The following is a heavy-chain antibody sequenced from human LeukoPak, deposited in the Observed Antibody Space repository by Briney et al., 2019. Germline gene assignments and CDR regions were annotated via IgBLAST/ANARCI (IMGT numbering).Heavy chain of an antibody. Sequence: GASVKVSCKASGYTFTSYYMHWVRQAPGQGLEWMGIINPSGGSTSYAQKFQGRVTMTRDMSTSTVYMELSSLRSEDTAVYYCARSQGYYDSSGYYVTADLYFDYWGQGTLVTVSS. CDR2: INPSGGST. J-gene: IGHJ4*02. D-gene: IGHD3-22*01. CDR1: GYTFTSYY. CDR3: ARSQGYYDSSGYYVTADLYFDY. V-gene: IGHV1-46*01.